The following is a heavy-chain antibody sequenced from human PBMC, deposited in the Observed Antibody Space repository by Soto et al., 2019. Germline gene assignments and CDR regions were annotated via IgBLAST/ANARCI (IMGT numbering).Heavy chain of an antibody. Sequence: GGSLRLSCAASGFTFSNAWMNWVRQAPGKGLEWVGRIKSKTDGGTTDYAAPVKGRFTISRDDSKNTLYLQMNSLKTEDTAVYYCTTGREEWLVPPGYYYYYGMDVWGQGTTVTVSS. CDR1: GFTFSNAW. V-gene: IGHV3-15*07. D-gene: IGHD6-19*01. CDR2: IKSKTDGGTT. J-gene: IGHJ6*02. CDR3: TTGREEWLVPPGYYYYYGMDV.